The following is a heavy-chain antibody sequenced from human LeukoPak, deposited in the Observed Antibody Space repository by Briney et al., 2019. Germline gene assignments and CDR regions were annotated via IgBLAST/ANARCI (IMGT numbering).Heavy chain of an antibody. V-gene: IGHV3-30*02. Sequence: AGGSLRLSCAASGFTFSTYGMHWVRQAPGKGLEWVAYIPKDGSNKFYADSVKGRFTISRDNSKNTLSLQMNSLRAEDTALYYCAKARGTSAATGYYYYMDVWADGTTVTVSS. CDR3: AKARGTSAATGYYYYMDV. CDR2: IPKDGSNK. CDR1: GFTFSTYG. D-gene: IGHD2-2*01. J-gene: IGHJ6*03.